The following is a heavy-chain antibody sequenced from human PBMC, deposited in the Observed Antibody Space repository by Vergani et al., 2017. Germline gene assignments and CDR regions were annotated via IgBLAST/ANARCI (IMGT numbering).Heavy chain of an antibody. Sequence: QVQLQQWGAGLLKPSETLSLTCAVYGGSFSGYYCSWIRQPPGKGLEWIGEINHSGSTNYNPSLKSRVTISVDTSKNQFSLKLSSVTAADTAVYYCARAQVSGYSYGPPNDAFDIWGQGTMVTVSS. CDR3: ARAQVSGYSYGPPNDAFDI. CDR2: INHSGST. CDR1: GGSFSGYY. J-gene: IGHJ3*02. D-gene: IGHD5-18*01. V-gene: IGHV4-34*01.